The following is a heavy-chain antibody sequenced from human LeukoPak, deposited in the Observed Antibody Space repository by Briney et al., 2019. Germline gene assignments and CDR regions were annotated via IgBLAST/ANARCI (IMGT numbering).Heavy chain of an antibody. J-gene: IGHJ4*02. V-gene: IGHV3-73*01. D-gene: IGHD5-18*01. CDR1: GFTFSGSA. CDR3: TASVLYVDTAMEIDY. Sequence: PGGSLRLSCAASGFTFSGSAMHWVRQASGKGLEWVGRIRSKANSYATAYAAPVKGRFTISRDDSKNTAYLQMNSLKTEDTAVYYCTASVLYVDTAMEIDYWGQGTLVTVSS. CDR2: IRSKANSYAT.